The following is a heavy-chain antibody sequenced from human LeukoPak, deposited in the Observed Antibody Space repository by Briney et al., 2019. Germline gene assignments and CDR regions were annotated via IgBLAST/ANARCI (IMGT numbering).Heavy chain of an antibody. J-gene: IGHJ3*02. CDR2: INSDGSST. Sequence: GGSLRLSCAASGFTFSSYWLHWVRQAPGQGLVWVSRINSDGSSTSNADSVKGRFTISRDNAKNTLGLQMNNLRAEDTAVYYCARVGVGSPPCAFDIWGQGTMVTVSS. CDR3: ARVGVGSPPCAFDI. V-gene: IGHV3-74*01. D-gene: IGHD1-26*01. CDR1: GFTFSSYW.